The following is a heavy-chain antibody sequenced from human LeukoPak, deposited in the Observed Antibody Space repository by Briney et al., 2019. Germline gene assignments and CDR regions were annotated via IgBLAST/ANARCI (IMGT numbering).Heavy chain of an antibody. Sequence: SETLSLTCTVSGGSISGSSYYWGWIRQPPGKGLEWIGSIYYSGSTYYNPSLKSRVTISVDTSKNQFSLKLSSVTAADTAVYYCARGLGYCSSTSCYNWSDPWGQGTLVTVSS. J-gene: IGHJ5*02. CDR3: ARGLGYCSSTSCYNWSDP. CDR1: GGSISGSSYY. V-gene: IGHV4-39*07. CDR2: IYYSGST. D-gene: IGHD2-2*01.